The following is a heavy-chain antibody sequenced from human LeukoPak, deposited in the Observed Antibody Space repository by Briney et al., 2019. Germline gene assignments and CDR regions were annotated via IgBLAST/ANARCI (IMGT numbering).Heavy chain of an antibody. CDR3: ARGVVGATMWYYYYYYMDV. J-gene: IGHJ6*03. V-gene: IGHV4-34*01. Sequence: SETLSLTCAVYGGSFSGYYWTWIRQTPGKGLEWIGEINHSGSTNYNPSLKSRVTISVDTSKNQFSLKLSSVTAADTAVYYCARGVVGATMWYYYYYYMDVGGKGTTVTVSS. D-gene: IGHD1-26*01. CDR1: GGSFSGYY. CDR2: INHSGST.